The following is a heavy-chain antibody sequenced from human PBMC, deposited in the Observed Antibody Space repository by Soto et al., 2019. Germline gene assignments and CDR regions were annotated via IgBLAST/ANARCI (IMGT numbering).Heavy chain of an antibody. CDR3: VFFLMIRRPPRSTLFPYTTPSDL. CDR2: ISYSGRT. V-gene: IGHV4-30-4*01. D-gene: IGHD4-17*01. J-gene: IGHJ2*01. Sequence: KGLEWIGFISYSGRTYYSASLQSRVTMSVDTSKNQFSLNLSFVTAADTAVYYCVFFLMIRRPPRSTLFPYTTPSDL.